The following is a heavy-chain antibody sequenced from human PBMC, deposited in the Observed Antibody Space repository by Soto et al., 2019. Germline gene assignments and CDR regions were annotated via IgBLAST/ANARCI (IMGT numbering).Heavy chain of an antibody. V-gene: IGHV6-1*01. Sequence: SQTLSLTCAISGDSVSSNSAAWNWIRQSPSRGLEWLGRTYYRSKWYNDYAVSVKSRITINPDTSKNQFSLQLNSVTPEDTAVYYCARDLSGYDFSGVDYYYYGMDVWGQGTTVTVSS. CDR1: GDSVSSNSAA. J-gene: IGHJ6*02. CDR2: TYYRSKWYN. D-gene: IGHD5-12*01. CDR3: ARDLSGYDFSGVDYYYYGMDV.